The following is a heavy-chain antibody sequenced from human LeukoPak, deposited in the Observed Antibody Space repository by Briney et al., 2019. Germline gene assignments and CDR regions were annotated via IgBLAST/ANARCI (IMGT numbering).Heavy chain of an antibody. CDR2: ISSSSSYI. Sequence: GGSLRLSCAASGFTFSSYSMNWVRQAPGKGLEWASSISSSSSYIYYADSVKGRFTISRDNAKNSLYLQMNSLRAEDTAVYYCARVTTEDKLRYFDWLLYPGFDYWGQGTLVTVSS. D-gene: IGHD3-9*01. J-gene: IGHJ4*02. CDR3: ARVTTEDKLRYFDWLLYPGFDY. V-gene: IGHV3-21*01. CDR1: GFTFSSYS.